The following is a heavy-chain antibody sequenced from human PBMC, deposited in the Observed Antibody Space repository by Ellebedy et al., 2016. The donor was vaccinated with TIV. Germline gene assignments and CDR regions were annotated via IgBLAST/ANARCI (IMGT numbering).Heavy chain of an antibody. CDR1: GDFVTSGAYY. D-gene: IGHD4-11*01. V-gene: IGHV4-61*08. CDR2: VLYSGTT. J-gene: IGHJ6*03. CDR3: AREDVQLITVDQFYYYMDV. Sequence: SETLSLTCSVSGDFVTSGAYYWSWIRQPPGTGLEWIGYVLYSGTTDYNPSLLSRVTISADTSKNQFSLTLRSVTAADTAVYFCAREDVQLITVDQFYYYMDVWGKGTTVTVSS.